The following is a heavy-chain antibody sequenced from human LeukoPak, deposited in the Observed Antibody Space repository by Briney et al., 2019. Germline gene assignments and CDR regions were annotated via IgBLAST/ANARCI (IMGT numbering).Heavy chain of an antibody. CDR1: GFTYSSYW. CDR3: AKDPSIAHYGMDV. Sequence: PGGSLRLSCAAAGFTYSSYWMHWVRQDPGKGLVWVSSINSDGSTTSYADSVKGRFTISRDNAKNTLYLQMNSLTAEDTAEYFCAKDPSIAHYGMDVWGQGTTVTVSS. CDR2: INSDGSTT. J-gene: IGHJ6*02. V-gene: IGHV3-74*01.